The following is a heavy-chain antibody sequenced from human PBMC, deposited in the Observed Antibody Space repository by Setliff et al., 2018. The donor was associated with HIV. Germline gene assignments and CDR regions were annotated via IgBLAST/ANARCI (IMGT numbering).Heavy chain of an antibody. J-gene: IGHJ4*02. CDR3: ARDFGSGIDY. CDR1: GYKFTNYW. CDR2: IYPGDSDT. Sequence: GESLKISCTGSGYKFTNYWIGWVRQMPGKGLQYMGIIYPGDSDTRYSPSFQGQVTISADVSLNTVFLQWTSLRTSDSAVYYCARDFGSGIDYWGQGTLVTVSS. V-gene: IGHV5-51*01. D-gene: IGHD1-1*01.